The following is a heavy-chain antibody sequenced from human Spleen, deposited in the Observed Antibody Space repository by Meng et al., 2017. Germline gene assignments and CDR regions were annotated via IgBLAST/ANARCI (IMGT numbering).Heavy chain of an antibody. CDR3: ARDITVVTPDY. V-gene: IGHV4-38-2*02. D-gene: IGHD4-23*01. J-gene: IGHJ4*02. Sequence: SETLSLTCTVSGYSISGGFYWGWIRQPPGKGLEWIGSFYHSGSTYYNPSLKSRVTISVDTSKNQFSLKLSSVTAADTAVYYCARDITVVTPDYWGQGTLVTVSS. CDR2: FYHSGST. CDR1: GYSISGGFY.